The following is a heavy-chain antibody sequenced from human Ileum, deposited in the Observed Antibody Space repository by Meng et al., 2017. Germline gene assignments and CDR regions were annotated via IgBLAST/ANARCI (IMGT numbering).Heavy chain of an antibody. CDR2: IYYDGNT. V-gene: IGHV4-30-4*01. J-gene: IGHJ4*02. Sequence: QVQLQESGPGLVKPSQTLSLTCTVSGDSLTSVNTQWSWIRQSPGKGPEYIGYIYYDGNTYYNPSLKSRLIISIDTSRNVFSLRLNSVTAADTAVYYCAREFYVDTAMVIDSWGQGTLVTVSS. CDR1: GDSLTSVNTQ. D-gene: IGHD5-18*01. CDR3: AREFYVDTAMVIDS.